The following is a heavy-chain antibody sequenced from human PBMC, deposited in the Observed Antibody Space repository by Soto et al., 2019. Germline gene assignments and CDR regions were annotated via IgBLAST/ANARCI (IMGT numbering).Heavy chain of an antibody. D-gene: IGHD6-19*01. V-gene: IGHV3-30-3*01. CDR3: AGDGRYSSGWYPWN. J-gene: IGHJ4*02. CDR1: GFTFSSYA. CDR2: ISYDGSNK. Sequence: QVQLVESGGGVVQPGRSLRLSCAASGFTFSSYAMHWVRQAPGKGLEWVAVISYDGSNKYYADSVKGRFTISRDNSKNTLYLQMNSLRAEDTAVYYWAGDGRYSSGWYPWNWGQGTLVTVSS.